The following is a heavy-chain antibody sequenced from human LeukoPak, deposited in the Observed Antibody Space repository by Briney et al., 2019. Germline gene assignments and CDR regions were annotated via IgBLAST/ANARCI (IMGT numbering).Heavy chain of an antibody. Sequence: ASVKLSCKVSGYTPTEFSMHWLRRAPRKGLEWMGGIDPEDGATIYAQKFQGRVTMTEDTSTDTAYMELSSLRSEDTAVYYCATPGSAAYYYGSGSYRKAFDYWGQGTLVTVSS. CDR2: IDPEDGAT. D-gene: IGHD3-10*01. CDR3: ATPGSAAYYYGSGSYRKAFDY. J-gene: IGHJ4*02. V-gene: IGHV1-24*01. CDR1: GYTPTEFS.